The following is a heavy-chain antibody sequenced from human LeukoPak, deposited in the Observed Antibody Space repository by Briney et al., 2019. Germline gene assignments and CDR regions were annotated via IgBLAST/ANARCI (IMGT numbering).Heavy chain of an antibody. Sequence: SETLSLTCTVSGGSISSHSYYWGWIRQPPGKGLEWIGTIYYSGSTYYKSSLKSRITISVDTSKNQFSLRLSSVTAADTAVYYCTRRPYGSGSYSDYWGQGTLVTVSS. CDR3: TRRPYGSGSYSDY. J-gene: IGHJ4*02. CDR1: GGSISSHSYY. D-gene: IGHD3-10*01. CDR2: IYYSGST. V-gene: IGHV4-39*01.